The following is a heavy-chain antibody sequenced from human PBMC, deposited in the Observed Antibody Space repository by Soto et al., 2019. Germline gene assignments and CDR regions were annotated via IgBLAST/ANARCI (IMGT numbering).Heavy chain of an antibody. CDR2: IYPGDSDT. J-gene: IGHJ4*02. V-gene: IGHV5-51*01. CDR3: ARLFDTSGWYDY. Sequence: PGESLKISCKGSGYSFTSYWIGWERQMPGKGLERMGIIYPGDSDTRYSPSFQGQVTISADKSITTTYLQWSSLKASDTAIYYCARLFDTSGWYDYWGQGTLVTVSS. CDR1: GYSFTSYW. D-gene: IGHD6-19*01.